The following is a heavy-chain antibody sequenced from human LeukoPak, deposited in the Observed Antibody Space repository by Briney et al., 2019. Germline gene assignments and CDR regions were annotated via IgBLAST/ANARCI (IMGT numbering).Heavy chain of an antibody. V-gene: IGHV3-23*01. Sequence: GGSLRLSCAASGFTFSSYAMSWVRQAPGKGLEWVSAISGSGGSTYYADSVKGRFTISRDNSKNTLYLQMNSLRAEDTAIYYCVKVDRYTGSQQSLHQWGQGILVTVSS. D-gene: IGHD1-26*01. CDR2: ISGSGGST. CDR3: VKVDRYTGSQQSLHQ. CDR1: GFTFSSYA. J-gene: IGHJ4*02.